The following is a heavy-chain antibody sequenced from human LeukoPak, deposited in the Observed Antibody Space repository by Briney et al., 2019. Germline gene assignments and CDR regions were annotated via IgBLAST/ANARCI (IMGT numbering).Heavy chain of an antibody. D-gene: IGHD3-16*01. CDR1: GFIFSTYG. CDR2: IRYDGNNK. V-gene: IGHV3-30*02. Sequence: GGSLRLSCAASGFIFSTYGMYWVRQAPGKGLEWVAFIRYDGNNKYYGDFVKGRFTISRDNSNNTLYLQMNSLRAEDTAVYYCAKGFGGYCYYYMDVWGKGTTVTVSS. CDR3: AKGFGGYCYYYMDV. J-gene: IGHJ6*03.